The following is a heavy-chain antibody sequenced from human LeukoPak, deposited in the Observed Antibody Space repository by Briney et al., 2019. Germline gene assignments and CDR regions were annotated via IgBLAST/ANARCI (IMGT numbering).Heavy chain of an antibody. D-gene: IGHD6-19*01. CDR1: GGSLSGYY. J-gene: IGHJ4*02. V-gene: IGHV4-34*01. Sequence: KPSETLSLTCAVYGGSLSGYYWSWIRQPPGKGLEWIGEINHSGSTNYNPSLRSRVTISVDTSKNQFPLKLSSVTAADTAVYYCARARYGQWLYYWGQGTLVTVSS. CDR3: ARARYGQWLYY. CDR2: INHSGST.